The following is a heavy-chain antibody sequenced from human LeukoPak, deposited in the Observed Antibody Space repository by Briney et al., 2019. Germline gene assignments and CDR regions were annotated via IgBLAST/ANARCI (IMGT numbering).Heavy chain of an antibody. CDR1: GYTFSSYY. Sequence: AASVKVSCKASGYTFSSYYMHWVRQAPGQGLEWMGIINPSDDSTSYAQKFQGRLTVTRDMSTSTVSMEMSSLRSEDTAVYYCARVSPSRGLPYDYWGQGTLVTVSS. V-gene: IGHV1-46*01. J-gene: IGHJ4*02. D-gene: IGHD2-15*01. CDR3: ARVSPSRGLPYDY. CDR2: INPSDDST.